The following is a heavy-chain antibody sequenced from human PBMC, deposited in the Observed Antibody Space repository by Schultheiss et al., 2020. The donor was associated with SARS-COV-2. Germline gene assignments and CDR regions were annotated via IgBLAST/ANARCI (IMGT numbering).Heavy chain of an antibody. CDR3: AKAIWFGEFFRPYDAFDI. J-gene: IGHJ3*02. Sequence: GGSLRLSCAASGFTVSSNYMSWVRQAPGKGLEWVSVIYSGGSTYYADSVKGRFTISRDNSKNTLYLQMNSLRAEDTAVYYCAKAIWFGEFFRPYDAFDIWGQGTMVTVSS. D-gene: IGHD3-10*01. CDR1: GFTVSSNY. V-gene: IGHV3-53*01. CDR2: IYSGGST.